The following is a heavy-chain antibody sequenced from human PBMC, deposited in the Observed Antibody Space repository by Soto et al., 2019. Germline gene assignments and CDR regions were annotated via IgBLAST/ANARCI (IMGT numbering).Heavy chain of an antibody. CDR3: AREGRLHWFES. V-gene: IGHV4-61*08. J-gene: IGHJ5*01. CDR2: IKHSGDA. CDR1: GGSISSGGYY. Sequence: SETLSLTCTVSGGSISSGGYYWSWIRQPPGKGLEWIGEIKHSGDANSNPALRSRVTMSVDRTKNQFFLNLRSVTAADTAVYFCAREGRLHWFESWGQGTLVTVSS.